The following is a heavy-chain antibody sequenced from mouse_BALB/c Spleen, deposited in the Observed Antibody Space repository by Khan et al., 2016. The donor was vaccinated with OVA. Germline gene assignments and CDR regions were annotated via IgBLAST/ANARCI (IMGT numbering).Heavy chain of an antibody. CDR2: IIYSGDT. D-gene: IGHD1-1*01. CDR3: ARYYGSWARDY. V-gene: IGHV3-8*02. CDR1: GDSITSGF. Sequence: EVQLVESGPSLVKPSQTLSLTCSVTGDSITSGFWNWIRKFPGKKFEYMGYIIYSGDTYYNPSLKSRISITRDTSKSQYYLQLNSVTTEDTATYYCARYYGSWARDYWGQGTSVTVSS. J-gene: IGHJ4*01.